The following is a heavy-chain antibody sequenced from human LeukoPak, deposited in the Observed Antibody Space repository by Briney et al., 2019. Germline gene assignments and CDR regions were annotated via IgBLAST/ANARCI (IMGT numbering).Heavy chain of an antibody. D-gene: IGHD4/OR15-4a*01. CDR2: ISYDGSSK. J-gene: IGHJ4*02. Sequence: GGSLRLSCGASGFSFSIYTMQWVRQAPGKGLEWVALISYDGSSKNYAASVKGRFIISRDNSKNTLYLQMNSLRADDTAVYYCAKAGEASVLRRLPDYWGQGTLVTVSS. V-gene: IGHV3-30-3*01. CDR3: AKAGEASVLRRLPDY. CDR1: GFSFSIYT.